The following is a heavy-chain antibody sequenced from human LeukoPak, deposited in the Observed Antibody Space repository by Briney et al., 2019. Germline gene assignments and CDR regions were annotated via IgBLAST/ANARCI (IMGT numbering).Heavy chain of an antibody. V-gene: IGHV3-7*01. CDR2: IKQDGSEK. CDR3: ARETFWSGYYLDY. D-gene: IGHD3-3*01. Sequence: PGGSLRLSCAASGFAFSSYWMSWVRQAPGKGLEWVANIKQDGSEKYYVDSVKGRFTISRDNAKNSLYLQMNSLRAEDTAVYYCARETFWSGYYLDYWGQGTLVTVSS. CDR1: GFAFSSYW. J-gene: IGHJ4*02.